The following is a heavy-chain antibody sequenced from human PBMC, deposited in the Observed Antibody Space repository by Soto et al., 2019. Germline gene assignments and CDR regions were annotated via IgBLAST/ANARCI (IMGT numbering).Heavy chain of an antibody. J-gene: IGHJ4*02. CDR2: IYYSGST. Sequence: PSETLSLTCTVSGGSISSYYWSWIRQPPGKGLEWIGYIYYSGSTNYNPSLKSRVTISVDTSKNQFSLKLSSVTAADTAVYYCARGYYDFWSDMYFFDYWGQGTLVTVSS. V-gene: IGHV4-59*01. CDR3: ARGYYDFWSDMYFFDY. D-gene: IGHD3-3*01. CDR1: GGSISSYY.